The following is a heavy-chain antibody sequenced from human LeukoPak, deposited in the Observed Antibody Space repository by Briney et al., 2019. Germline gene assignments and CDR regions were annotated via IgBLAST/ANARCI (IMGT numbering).Heavy chain of an antibody. CDR1: GYTFTSYY. V-gene: IGHV1-46*01. CDR3: ARDHDFWGGYYTPSNWFDP. D-gene: IGHD3-3*01. Sequence: ASVKVSCKASGYTFTSYYMHWVRQAPGQGLEWMGIINPSGGSTSYAQKFQGRVTMTRDTSTSTVYMELSSLRSEDTAVYYCARDHDFWGGYYTPSNWFDPWGQGTLVTVSS. J-gene: IGHJ5*02. CDR2: INPSGGST.